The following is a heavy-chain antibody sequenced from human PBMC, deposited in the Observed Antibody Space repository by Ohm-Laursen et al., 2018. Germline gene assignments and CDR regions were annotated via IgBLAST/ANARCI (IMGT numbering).Heavy chain of an antibody. Sequence: SVKVSCNASGFTFTSSAVQWVRQARGQRLEWIGWIVVGSGNTNYAQKFQERVTITRDMSTSTAYMELSSLRSEDTAVYYCAADGGSGSYYDFDYWGQGTLVTVSS. V-gene: IGHV1-58*01. CDR2: IVVGSGNT. CDR1: GFTFTSSA. J-gene: IGHJ4*02. CDR3: AADGGSGSYYDFDY. D-gene: IGHD1-26*01.